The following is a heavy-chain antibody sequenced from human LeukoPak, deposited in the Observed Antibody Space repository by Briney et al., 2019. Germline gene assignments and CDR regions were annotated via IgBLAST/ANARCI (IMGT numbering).Heavy chain of an antibody. J-gene: IGHJ4*02. CDR2: ISSSGSTI. CDR3: ARGHYYDSRGTTPNDY. CDR1: GFTFSDYY. V-gene: IGHV3-11*01. D-gene: IGHD3-22*01. Sequence: GGSLRLSCAASGFTFSDYYMSWIRQAPGKGLEWVSYISSSGSTIYYADSVKGRFTISRDNAKNSLYLQMNSLRAEDTAVYYCARGHYYDSRGTTPNDYWGQGTLVTVSS.